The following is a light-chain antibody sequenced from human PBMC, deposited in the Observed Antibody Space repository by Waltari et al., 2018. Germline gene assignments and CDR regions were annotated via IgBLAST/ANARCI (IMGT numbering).Light chain of an antibody. CDR2: RAS. V-gene: IGKV1-9*01. Sequence: DIQMTQSPSSLSASVGDRVTITCRASQGINSYVAWYQQKAGKAPKLLIYRASTLQSGVPSRFSGSGSGTDFTLIINSLQPEDFATYFCQQHNTYPFTFGPGTKLDIK. CDR3: QQHNTYPFT. CDR1: QGINSY. J-gene: IGKJ3*01.